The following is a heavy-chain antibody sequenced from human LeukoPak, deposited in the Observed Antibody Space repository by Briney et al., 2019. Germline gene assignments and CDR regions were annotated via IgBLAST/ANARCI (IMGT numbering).Heavy chain of an antibody. Sequence: SRKVSCKASGGTFRNYAISWVRQAPGQGLEWMGGIIPLFGRAEYAQKFQGRVTITADESTRTVYLELSSLRSEDTAVYYCASPEENSDYYFVYWGQGTLVTVSS. J-gene: IGHJ4*02. V-gene: IGHV1-69*01. CDR3: ASPEENSDYYFVY. CDR2: IIPLFGRA. D-gene: IGHD5-18*01. CDR1: GGTFRNYA.